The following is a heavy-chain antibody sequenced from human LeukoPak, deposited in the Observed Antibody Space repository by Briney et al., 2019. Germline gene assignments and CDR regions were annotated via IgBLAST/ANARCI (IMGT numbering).Heavy chain of an antibody. V-gene: IGHV3-48*03. CDR2: ISSSGSTI. Sequence: GGYLRLSCAASGFTFSSYEMNWVRQAPGKGLEWVSYISSSGSTIYYADSVKGRFAISRDNAKNSLYLQMNSLRAEDTAVYYCARVQSDHFTSGAFDVWGQGTMVTVSS. CDR1: GFTFSSYE. J-gene: IGHJ3*01. D-gene: IGHD3-3*02. CDR3: ARVQSDHFTSGAFDV.